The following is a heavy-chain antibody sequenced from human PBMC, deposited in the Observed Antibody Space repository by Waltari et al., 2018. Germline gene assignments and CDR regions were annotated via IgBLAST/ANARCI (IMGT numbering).Heavy chain of an antibody. V-gene: IGHV1-2*02. CDR1: GYTFTGYY. Sequence: QVQLVQSGAEVKKPGASVKVSCKASGYTFTGYYMHWVRQAPGQGLEWMWWIDPNSGGTNYAQKVQGRVTMTRDTSISTAYMELGRLRSDDTAVYYCARDLGVSVDRVAIWGQGTLVTVSS. J-gene: IGHJ4*02. CDR2: IDPNSGGT. D-gene: IGHD5-12*01. CDR3: ARDLGVSVDRVAI.